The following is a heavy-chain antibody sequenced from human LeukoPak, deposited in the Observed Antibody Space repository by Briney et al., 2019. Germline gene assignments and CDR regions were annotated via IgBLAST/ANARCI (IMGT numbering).Heavy chain of an antibody. CDR2: IYYSGST. CDR3: ARFAMVRGVIITPYYYYGMDV. J-gene: IGHJ6*02. Sequence: SETLSLTCTVSGGSISSYYWSWIRQPPGKGLEWIGYIYYSGSTNYNPSLKSRVTMSVDTSKNQFSLKLSSVTAADTAVYYCARFAMVRGVIITPYYYYGMDVWGQGTTVTVSS. V-gene: IGHV4-59*08. D-gene: IGHD3-10*01. CDR1: GGSISSYY.